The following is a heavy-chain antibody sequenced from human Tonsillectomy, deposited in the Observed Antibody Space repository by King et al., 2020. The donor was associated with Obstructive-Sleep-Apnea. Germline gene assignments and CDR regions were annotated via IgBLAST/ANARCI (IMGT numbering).Heavy chain of an antibody. CDR3: AIDTSQLLWFGELLHNWFDP. V-gene: IGHV4-59*01. CDR1: GGSISSYY. CDR2: IYYSGST. Sequence: QLQESGPGLVKPSETLSLTCTVSGGSISSYYWSWIRQPPGKGLEWIGYIYYSGSTNYNPSLQSRVTISVDTSKNPFSLKLSSVTAADTAVYYCAIDTSQLLWFGELLHNWFDPWGQGTLVTVSS. J-gene: IGHJ5*02. D-gene: IGHD3-10*01.